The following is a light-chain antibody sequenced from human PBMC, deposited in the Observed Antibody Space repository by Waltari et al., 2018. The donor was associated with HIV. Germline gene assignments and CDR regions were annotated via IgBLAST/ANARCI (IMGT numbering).Light chain of an antibody. V-gene: IGLV1-40*01. J-gene: IGLJ3*02. CDR1: SSTIGAGFD. CDR3: QSYDSGLSVV. Sequence: QSVLTQPPSVSGAPGQRVTISCTGNSSTIGAGFDVPWYQQVPATAPKLPIYGDTNRPSGVPDRFSGSKSGTSASLAITGLQAEDEADYYCQSYDSGLSVVFGGGTKLTVL. CDR2: GDT.